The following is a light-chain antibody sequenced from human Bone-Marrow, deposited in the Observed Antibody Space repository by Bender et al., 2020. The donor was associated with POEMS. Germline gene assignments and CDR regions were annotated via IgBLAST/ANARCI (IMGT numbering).Light chain of an antibody. Sequence: QSAQTQPASVSGSPGQSITISCTGASSDVGGYNYVSWYQQHPGKVPKLMIFEVSNRPSGVSHRFSGSKSGNTASLTISGLQAEDEAYYYCSSYTSTNIVIFGGGTKLTVL. CDR3: SSYTSTNIVI. CDR1: SSDVGGYNY. J-gene: IGLJ2*01. CDR2: EVS. V-gene: IGLV2-14*01.